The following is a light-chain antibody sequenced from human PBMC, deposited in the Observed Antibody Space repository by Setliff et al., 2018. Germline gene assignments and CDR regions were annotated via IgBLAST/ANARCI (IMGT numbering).Light chain of an antibody. CDR1: SSDVGGYNY. CDR2: DVS. Sequence: SALTQPASVSGSPGQSITISCTGTSSDVGGYNYVSWYQQHPGKAPKLMIYDVSKRPSGVSNRFSGSKSGNTASLTISGLQAEDEADYYCSSYTSSSTPDVFGTGTKVTVL. V-gene: IGLV2-14*01. CDR3: SSYTSSSTPDV. J-gene: IGLJ1*01.